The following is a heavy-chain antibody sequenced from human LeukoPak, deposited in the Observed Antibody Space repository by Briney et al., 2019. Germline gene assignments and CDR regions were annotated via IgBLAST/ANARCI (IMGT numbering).Heavy chain of an antibody. J-gene: IGHJ4*02. Sequence: GASVKVSCKASGYTFTGYYMHWVRQAPGQGLEWMGWINPNSGGTNYAQKFQGRVTMTRDTSISTAYMELSRLRSDDTAVYYCARDEIRVRGVIITPSPDWGQGTLVTVSS. CDR2: INPNSGGT. D-gene: IGHD3-10*01. CDR1: GYTFTGYY. V-gene: IGHV1-2*02. CDR3: ARDEIRVRGVIITPSPD.